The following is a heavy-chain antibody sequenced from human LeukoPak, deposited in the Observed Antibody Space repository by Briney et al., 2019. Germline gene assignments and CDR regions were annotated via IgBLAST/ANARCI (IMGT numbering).Heavy chain of an antibody. CDR3: AKDRLGLRYFDWLLDY. D-gene: IGHD3-9*01. CDR1: GFTFNRYG. J-gene: IGHJ4*02. CDR2: ISGSGGTA. Sequence: GGSLRLSCAASGFTFNRYGMSWVRQAPGKGLEWVSAISGSGGTAYYADSVKGRFTISRDNSKNTLYLQINSLRAEDTAVYYCAKDRLGLRYFDWLLDYWGQGTLVTVSS. V-gene: IGHV3-23*01.